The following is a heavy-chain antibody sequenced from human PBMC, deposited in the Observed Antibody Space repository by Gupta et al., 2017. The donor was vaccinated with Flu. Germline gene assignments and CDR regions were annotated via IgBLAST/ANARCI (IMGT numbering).Heavy chain of an antibody. CDR1: GYTFIHYG. D-gene: IGHD4-17*01. CDR2: ISTYNGNT. Sequence: QVQLVQSGTEVKKPGASVRVSCRASGYTFIHYGISCFGPAPGQGLEWLGWISTYNGNTNPAQKLQGRVTRTTDTSTNTAYMELKSLRSDDTAVYYCARAGAGRVRGENVSDFCGQRTQVTVSS. J-gene: IGHJ4*02. V-gene: IGHV1-18*01. CDR3: ARAGAGRVRGENVSDF.